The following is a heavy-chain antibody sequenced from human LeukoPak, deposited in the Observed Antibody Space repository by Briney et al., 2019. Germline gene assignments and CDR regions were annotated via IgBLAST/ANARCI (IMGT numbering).Heavy chain of an antibody. CDR2: INPNSGGT. CDR3: GSVTWSDPFSDFDY. V-gene: IGHV1-2*02. J-gene: IGHJ4*02. Sequence: GASVKVSCKASGYTFTGYYMHWVRQAPGQGLEWMGWINPNSGGTNYAQKFQGRVTMTRDTSISTGYMELSSLRSDDTAVYYCGSVTWSDPFSDFDYWGPGTLVTVSS. D-gene: IGHD3-3*01. CDR1: GYTFTGYY.